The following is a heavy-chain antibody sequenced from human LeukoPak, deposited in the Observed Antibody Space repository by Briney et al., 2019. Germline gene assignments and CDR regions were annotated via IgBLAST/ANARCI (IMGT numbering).Heavy chain of an antibody. CDR3: AKDAAANVDYPYYFDY. CDR1: GFTFRGYG. CDR2: IRGSGVTT. V-gene: IGHV3-23*01. J-gene: IGHJ4*02. D-gene: IGHD4-11*01. Sequence: GGSLRLSCAASGFTFRGYGMSWVRQAPGKGLEWVSAIRGSGVTTYYSDSVKGRFTISRDNSRTTLYLLMNSLRAEDTAVYYCAKDAAANVDYPYYFDYWGQGALVTVSS.